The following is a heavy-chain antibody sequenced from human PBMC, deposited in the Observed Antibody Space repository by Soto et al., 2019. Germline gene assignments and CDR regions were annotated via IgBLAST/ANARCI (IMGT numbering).Heavy chain of an antibody. CDR3: ARDTGQQLVRNYYYGMDV. CDR2: IYYSGST. D-gene: IGHD6-13*01. Sequence: ASETLSLTCTVSGGSISSGGYYWSWIRQHPGKGLEWIGYIYYSGSTYYNPSLKSRVTISVDTSKNQFSLKLSSVTAADTAVYYCARDTGQQLVRNYYYGMDVWGQGTTVTVSS. CDR1: GGSISSGGYY. J-gene: IGHJ6*02. V-gene: IGHV4-31*03.